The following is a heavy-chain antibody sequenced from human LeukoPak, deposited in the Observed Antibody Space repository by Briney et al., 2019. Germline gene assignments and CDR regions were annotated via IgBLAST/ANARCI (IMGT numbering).Heavy chain of an antibody. CDR3: ATLDPYYYDSSGSAFDI. CDR1: GGSISSYY. CDR2: IYYGGST. Sequence: SETLSLTCTVSGGSISSYYWSWIRQPPGKGLEWIGYIYYGGSTNYNPSLKSRVTISVDTSKNQFSLKLSSVTAADTAVYYCATLDPYYYDSSGSAFDIWGQGTMVTVSS. J-gene: IGHJ3*02. D-gene: IGHD3-22*01. V-gene: IGHV4-59*12.